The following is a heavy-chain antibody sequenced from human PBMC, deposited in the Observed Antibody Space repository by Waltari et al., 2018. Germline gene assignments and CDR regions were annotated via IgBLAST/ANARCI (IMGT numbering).Heavy chain of an antibody. D-gene: IGHD6-19*01. CDR2: VSNVGRNK. CDR3: ASVRSSGNYAVVWFAP. Sequence: QVQLVESGGGVVQLGRSLRLSCAASGFTFCSYAMHWVRQAPGKVLRWVTVVSNVGRNKYYADSLKSRFTISVDNYKNTFYLLMTSPVPVDTAVYYCASVRSSGNYAVVWFAPWGQGTLVTVPP. CDR1: GFTFCSYA. V-gene: IGHV3-30*04. J-gene: IGHJ5*02.